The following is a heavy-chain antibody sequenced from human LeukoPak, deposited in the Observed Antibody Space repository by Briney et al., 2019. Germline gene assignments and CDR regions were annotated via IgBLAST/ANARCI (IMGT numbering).Heavy chain of an antibody. V-gene: IGHV4-4*02. CDR3: ARGANWSGYYFDY. Sequence: PSGTLSLTCAVSGGSISSSNWWNWVRQPPGKGLEWIGEIYHSGSTNYNPSLKSRVTISVDTSKNHYSLKLTSVAAADTAFYYCARGANWSGYYFDYWGQGTLVTVSS. D-gene: IGHD3-3*01. CDR1: GGSISSSNW. J-gene: IGHJ4*02. CDR2: IYHSGST.